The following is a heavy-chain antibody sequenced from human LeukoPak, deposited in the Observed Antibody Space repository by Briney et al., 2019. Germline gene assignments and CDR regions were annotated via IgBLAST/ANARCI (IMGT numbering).Heavy chain of an antibody. V-gene: IGHV3-23*01. CDR2: ITFSADTT. CDR1: GFNFNIYH. CDR3: AKKSQSRGRGAFDI. D-gene: IGHD3-10*01. J-gene: IGHJ3*02. Sequence: GGSPRLSCVASGFNFNIYHMTWVRQAPGEGLEWVSIITFSADTTYYADSVKGRFTISRDNSKNTLYLQMNSLRAEDTAVYYCAKKSQSRGRGAFDIWGQGTMVTVSS.